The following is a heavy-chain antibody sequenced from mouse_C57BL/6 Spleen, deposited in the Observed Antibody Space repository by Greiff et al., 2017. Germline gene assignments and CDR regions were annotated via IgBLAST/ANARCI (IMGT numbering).Heavy chain of an antibody. CDR3: ARYSNYDWYFDV. J-gene: IGHJ1*03. V-gene: IGHV1-52*01. CDR1: GYTFTSYW. CDR2: IDPSDSET. D-gene: IGHD2-5*01. Sequence: QVQLQQSGAELVRPGSSVKLSCKASGYTFTSYWMHWVKQRPIQGLEWIGNIDPSDSETHYNQKFKDKATLTVDKSSSTAYMQLSSLTSEDSAVYYCARYSNYDWYFDVWGTGTTVTVSS.